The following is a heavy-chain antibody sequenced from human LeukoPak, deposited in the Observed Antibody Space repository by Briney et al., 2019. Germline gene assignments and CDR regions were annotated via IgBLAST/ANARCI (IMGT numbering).Heavy chain of an antibody. D-gene: IGHD3-3*01. V-gene: IGHV4-39*01. CDR2: IYYSGST. CDR1: GGSISSSSYY. CDR3: ARHGARDTIFGTASK. Sequence: SETLSLTCTVSGGSISSSSYYWGWIRQPPGKGLEWIGYIYYSGSTYYNPSLKSRVTISVDTSKNQFSLKLSSVTAADTAVYYCARHGARDTIFGTASKGGQGTLVTVSS. J-gene: IGHJ4*02.